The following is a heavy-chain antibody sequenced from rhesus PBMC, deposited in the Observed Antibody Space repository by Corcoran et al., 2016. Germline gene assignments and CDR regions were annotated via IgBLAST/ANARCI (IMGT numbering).Heavy chain of an antibody. J-gene: IGHJ5-1*01. D-gene: IGHD3-9*01. CDR2: INGYRGST. CDR1: GGSFRSSW. Sequence: QVHLQESGPGLVKPSETLSLTCAVSGGSFRSSWWNCIRPPPGKGLEWIGGINGYRGSTNYNPSLQSRVTSSKDVSKNQFSLKLTSVTAADTAVYYCTSPVRYRFDVWGPGVLVSVSS. CDR3: TSPVRYRFDV. V-gene: IGHV4-80*01.